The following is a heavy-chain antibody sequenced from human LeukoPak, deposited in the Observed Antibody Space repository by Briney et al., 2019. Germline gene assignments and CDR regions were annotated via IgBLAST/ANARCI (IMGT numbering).Heavy chain of an antibody. J-gene: IGHJ4*02. Sequence: ASVKVSCKASGGTFSSYTISWVRQAPGQGLEWMGRIIPIPSIANYAQKFQGRVTITADKSTSTAYMELSSLRSEDTAVYYCARGSGFWSGLPVDYWGQGTLVTVSS. D-gene: IGHD3-3*01. CDR1: GGTFSSYT. V-gene: IGHV1-69*02. CDR2: IIPIPSIA. CDR3: ARGSGFWSGLPVDY.